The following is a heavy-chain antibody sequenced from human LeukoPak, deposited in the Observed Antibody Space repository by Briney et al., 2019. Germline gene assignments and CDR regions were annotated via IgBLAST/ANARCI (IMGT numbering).Heavy chain of an antibody. CDR2: INPNSGGT. V-gene: IGHV1-2*02. CDR1: GYTFTGYY. D-gene: IGHD3-22*01. J-gene: IGHJ4*02. CDR3: ARGRGKLTTIPDY. Sequence: GASVKVSCKASGYTFTGYYMHWVRQAPGQGLEWVGWINPNSGGTNYAQKFQGRVTMTRDTSISTAYMELSRLRSDDTAVYYCARGRGKLTTIPDYWGQGTLVTVSS.